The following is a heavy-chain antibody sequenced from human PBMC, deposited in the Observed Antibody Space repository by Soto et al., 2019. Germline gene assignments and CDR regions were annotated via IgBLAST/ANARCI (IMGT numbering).Heavy chain of an antibody. CDR2: IYPGDSDT. Sequence: GESLKISCKASGYRFSTYWIGWVRQRPGKGPEWMAIIYPGDSDTRENPSFQGQVTISADKSSNTVHLQWRSLKASDTAIYYCARLGGIVDTGTWIQWGQGTQVTVS. CDR3: ARLGGIVDTGTWIQ. D-gene: IGHD1-26*01. V-gene: IGHV5-51*01. CDR1: GYRFSTYW. J-gene: IGHJ4*02.